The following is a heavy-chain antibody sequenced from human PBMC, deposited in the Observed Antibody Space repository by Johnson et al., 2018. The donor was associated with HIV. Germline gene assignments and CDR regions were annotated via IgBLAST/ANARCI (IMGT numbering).Heavy chain of an antibody. CDR3: ARDRGGSSYRWVAFDI. CDR1: GFTVSSNY. V-gene: IGHV3-66*02. CDR2: IYSGGST. Sequence: VQLVESGGVVVQPGGSLRLSCVASGFTVSSNYMSWVRQAPGKGLEWVSVIYSGGSTYYADSVKGRFTISRDNSKNTLYLQMNSLRAEDTAVYYCARDRGGSSYRWVAFDIWGQGTVVTVSS. J-gene: IGHJ3*02. D-gene: IGHD2-2*02.